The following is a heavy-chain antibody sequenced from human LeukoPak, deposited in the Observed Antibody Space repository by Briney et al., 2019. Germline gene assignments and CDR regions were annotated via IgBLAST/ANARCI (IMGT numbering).Heavy chain of an antibody. CDR1: GFTFSNYA. CDR3: AKDGRNSPLM. D-gene: IGHD2/OR15-2a*01. CDR2: ITSTGGTT. V-gene: IGHV3-23*01. Sequence: GGSLRLSCAASGFTFSNYAMSWVRQAPGKGLDWVSGITSTGGTTYYADFVQGRFTISRDNSRNMLYLQMNSLRAEDTAVYYCAKDGRNSPLMWGQGTVVSASS. J-gene: IGHJ3*02.